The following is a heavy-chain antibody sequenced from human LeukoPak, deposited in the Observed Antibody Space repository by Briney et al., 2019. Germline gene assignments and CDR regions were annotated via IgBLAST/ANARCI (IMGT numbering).Heavy chain of an antibody. CDR2: VSAGGGST. D-gene: IGHD3-16*01. Sequence: PGVSLRLSCAASGFTFSNFVMAWVRQGPGKGLQWVSAVSAGGGSTYNADSVKGRFTISRDNSKNTVYLEVKSLRVEDTAMYYCAKTHYGAFGIWGQGTMVTVST. J-gene: IGHJ3*02. V-gene: IGHV3-23*01. CDR1: GFTFSNFV. CDR3: AKTHYGAFGI.